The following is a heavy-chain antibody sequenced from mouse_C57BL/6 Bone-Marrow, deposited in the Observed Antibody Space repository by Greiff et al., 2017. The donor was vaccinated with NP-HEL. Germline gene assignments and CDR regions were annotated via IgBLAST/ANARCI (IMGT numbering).Heavy chain of an antibody. V-gene: IGHV14-1*01. CDR1: GFNIKDYY. Sequence: VHVKQSGAELVRPGASVKLSCTASGFNIKDYYMHWVKQRPEQGLEWIGRIDPEDGDTEYAPKFQGKATMTADTSSNTAYLQLSSLTSEDTAVYYCTTYGYYRGAMDYWGQGTSVTVSS. CDR3: TTYGYYRGAMDY. CDR2: IDPEDGDT. J-gene: IGHJ4*01. D-gene: IGHD2-3*01.